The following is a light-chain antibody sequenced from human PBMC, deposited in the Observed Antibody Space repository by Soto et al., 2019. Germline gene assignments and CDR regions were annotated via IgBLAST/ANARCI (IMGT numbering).Light chain of an antibody. V-gene: IGKV1-33*01. CDR1: EDISNY. CDR2: DTS. J-gene: IGKJ5*01. Sequence: DIQMTQSPSSLSASVGDRVTITCQASEDISNYLTWYQQKPGNAPKVLIYDTSNLETGVPSRFSGSGSGTDLTLTISSLQPGDIASYYCQQYDSLLITFGQGTRLEIK. CDR3: QQYDSLLIT.